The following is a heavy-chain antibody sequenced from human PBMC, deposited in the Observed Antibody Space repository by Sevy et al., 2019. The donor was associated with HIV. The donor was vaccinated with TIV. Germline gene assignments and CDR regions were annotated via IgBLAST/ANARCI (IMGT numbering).Heavy chain of an antibody. CDR1: GFTVSRNF. V-gene: IGHV3-53*01. Sequence: GSLRLSCAASGFTVSRNFMSWIRQAPGKGLEWVSIIYSDGTTFYADSVKGRFTISRDNSRNTLYLQMNPLRAEDTAVYYCVGADRPNQGDFWGQGTLVTVSS. CDR2: IYSDGTT. CDR3: VGADRPNQGDF. J-gene: IGHJ4*02. D-gene: IGHD6-6*01.